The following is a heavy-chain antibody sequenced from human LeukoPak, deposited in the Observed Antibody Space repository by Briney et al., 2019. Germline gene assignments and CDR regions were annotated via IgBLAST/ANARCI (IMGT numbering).Heavy chain of an antibody. D-gene: IGHD5-12*01. V-gene: IGHV3-21*01. CDR3: AREGYSGYEDGFYYYNGMDV. CDR2: ISSSSSYI. CDR1: GFTFSDYT. Sequence: PGGSLRLSCAASGFTFSDYTMNWVRQAPGKRLEWVSSISSSSSYIYYADSGTGRFTISRDNAKNSLYLQMNGLRAEDTAVYYCAREGYSGYEDGFYYYNGMDVWGQGTTVTVAS. J-gene: IGHJ6*02.